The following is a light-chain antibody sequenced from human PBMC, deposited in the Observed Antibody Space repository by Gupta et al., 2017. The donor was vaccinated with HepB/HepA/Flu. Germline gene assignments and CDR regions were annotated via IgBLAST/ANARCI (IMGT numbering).Light chain of an antibody. CDR2: AAS. CDR1: QTINNNY. Sequence: IVLTQSPGTLSLSPGERATLSCRASQTINNNYIAWYQQKPGQAPRLLIYAASSRPAGIPDTFSGSGFGTDFTLTISRLEPDDFALYYCQQYGTSSLYSFGQGTKLEIK. J-gene: IGKJ2*03. V-gene: IGKV3-20*01. CDR3: QQYGTSSLYS.